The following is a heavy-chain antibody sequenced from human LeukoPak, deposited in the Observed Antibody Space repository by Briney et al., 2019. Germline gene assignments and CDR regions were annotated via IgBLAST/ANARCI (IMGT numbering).Heavy chain of an antibody. CDR3: AREYYGRALDP. J-gene: IGHJ5*02. Sequence: ASVKVSCKASGYTFTGYYMHWVRQAPGQGLEWMGWIKPNSGGTNFAQKFQGRVTMTRDTSISTAYMELSRLRSDDTAEYYCAREYYGRALDPWGQGTLVTVSS. CDR1: GYTFTGYY. V-gene: IGHV1-2*02. CDR2: IKPNSGGT. D-gene: IGHD2-21*01.